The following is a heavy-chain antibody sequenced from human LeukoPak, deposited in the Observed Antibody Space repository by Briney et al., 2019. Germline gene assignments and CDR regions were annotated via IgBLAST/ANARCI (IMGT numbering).Heavy chain of an antibody. Sequence: KSGGSLRLFCAASGFTFSSYSMNWVRQAPGEGLEGVSSISSSSSYIYYADSVKGRFTISRDNAKNSLYLQMNSLRAEDTAVYYCARDRRAGYDSSGYYEIDAFDIWGQGTMVTVSS. CDR1: GFTFSSYS. CDR2: ISSSSSYI. V-gene: IGHV3-21*01. CDR3: ARDRRAGYDSSGYYEIDAFDI. D-gene: IGHD3-22*01. J-gene: IGHJ3*02.